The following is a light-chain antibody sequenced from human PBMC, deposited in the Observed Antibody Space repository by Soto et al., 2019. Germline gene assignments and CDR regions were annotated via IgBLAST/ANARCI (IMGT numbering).Light chain of an antibody. V-gene: IGKV3-20*01. CDR3: PQYGSSPTT. J-gene: IGKJ1*01. Sequence: EIVFTQSPGTLSLSPGERATLSCRASQSVTSNYLAWYQQTPGQAPRLLLFGASIRATGIPERFIGSGAGPACTRTISRLEPEDAEVDHCPQYGSSPTTFGQGTKVDIK. CDR2: GAS. CDR1: QSVTSNY.